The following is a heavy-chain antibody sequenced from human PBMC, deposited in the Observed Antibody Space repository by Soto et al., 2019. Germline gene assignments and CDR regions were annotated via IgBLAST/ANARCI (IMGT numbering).Heavy chain of an antibody. CDR3: ARDRIEGEQWLVTPSYYYGMDV. CDR2: IIPIFGTA. CDR1: GGTFSSYA. V-gene: IGHV1-69*13. Sequence: ASVKVSCKASGGTFSSYAISWVRQAPGQGLEWMGGIIPIFGTANYAQKFQGRVTITADESTSTAYMELSSLRSEDTAVYYCARDRIEGEQWLVTPSYYYGMDVWGQGTTVTVSS. J-gene: IGHJ6*02. D-gene: IGHD6-19*01.